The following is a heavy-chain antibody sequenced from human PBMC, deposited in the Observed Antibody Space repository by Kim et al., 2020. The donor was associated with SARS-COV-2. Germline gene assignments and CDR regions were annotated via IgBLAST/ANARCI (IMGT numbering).Heavy chain of an antibody. Sequence: LKSRLTISIDTSKTQFSLKLSSVTPADTAVYYCARVQWRPGMVRGFNWFDPWGQGTLVTVSS. J-gene: IGHJ5*02. CDR3: ARVQWRPGMVRGFNWFDP. V-gene: IGHV4-59*01. D-gene: IGHD3-10*01.